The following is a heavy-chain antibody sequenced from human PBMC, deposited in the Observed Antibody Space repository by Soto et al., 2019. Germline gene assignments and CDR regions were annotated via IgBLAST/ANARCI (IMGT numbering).Heavy chain of an antibody. V-gene: IGHV4-34*01. D-gene: IGHD2-21*01. CDR2: INHSGST. CDR3: ARDKIPGLFNY. Sequence: SETLSLTCAVYGGSFSGYYWTWIRQPPGTGLEWIGEINHSGSTNYNPSLKSRVTISVDTSKNQFSLKLTSVTAADPAVYYCARDKIPGLFNYWGQETLVTVSS. CDR1: GGSFSGYY. J-gene: IGHJ4*02.